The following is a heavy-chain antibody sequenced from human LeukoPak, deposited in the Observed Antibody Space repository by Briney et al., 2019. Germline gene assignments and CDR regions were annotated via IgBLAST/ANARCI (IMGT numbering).Heavy chain of an antibody. Sequence: GGSLRLSCAASGFTFSNYGMHWVRQAPGKGLEWVTFIQYDGTNQYYADSVKGRFTISRDNSKNTLSLHMNSLRPEDTAVYYCAKGASRPLWFGELLLYWGQGTLVTVSS. V-gene: IGHV3-30*02. D-gene: IGHD3-10*01. CDR3: AKGASRPLWFGELLLY. CDR2: IQYDGTNQ. J-gene: IGHJ4*02. CDR1: GFTFSNYG.